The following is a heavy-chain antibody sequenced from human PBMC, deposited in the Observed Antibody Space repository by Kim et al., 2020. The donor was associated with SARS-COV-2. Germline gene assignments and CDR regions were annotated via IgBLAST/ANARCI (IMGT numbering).Heavy chain of an antibody. CDR1: GVSVSSSTYY. J-gene: IGHJ6*02. CDR3: ARLAPQVLIRSSYYYSMDV. Sequence: SETLSLTCTVSGVSVSSSTYYWSWIRQPPGKGLEWIGYIYYSGSTNYNPSLKSRVTISVDMSKNQFSLKLSSVTAADTAIYYFARLAPQVLIRSSYYYSMDVWGQGTTVTVSS. V-gene: IGHV4-61*01. D-gene: IGHD2-15*01. CDR2: IYYSGST.